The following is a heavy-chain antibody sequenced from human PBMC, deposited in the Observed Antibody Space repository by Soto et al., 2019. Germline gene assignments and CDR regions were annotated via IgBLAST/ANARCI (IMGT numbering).Heavy chain of an antibody. J-gene: IGHJ4*02. Sequence: PSETLSLTCTVSGVVLGSDAYYWSWIRQHPGKGLEWIGYIYYSGSTYYNPSLKSRVTISVDTSKNQFSLKLSSVTAADTAVYYCARGGTYYDSSGYYVWGQGTLVTVSS. CDR3: ARGGTYYDSSGYYV. D-gene: IGHD3-22*01. CDR2: IYYSGST. CDR1: GVVLGSDAYY. V-gene: IGHV4-31*03.